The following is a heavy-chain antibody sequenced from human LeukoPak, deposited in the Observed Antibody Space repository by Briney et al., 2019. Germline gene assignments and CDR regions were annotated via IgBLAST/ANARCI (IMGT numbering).Heavy chain of an antibody. CDR3: ANSRDTGYSSGWSNFDY. D-gene: IGHD6-19*01. J-gene: IGHJ4*02. V-gene: IGHV3-23*01. CDR1: GFTFSSYA. CDR2: ISGSGGST. Sequence: PGGSLRLSCAASGFTFSSYAMSWVRQAPGKGLEGVSAISGSGGSTYYADSVKGRFTISRDNSKNTLYLQMNSLRAEDTAVYYCANSRDTGYSSGWSNFDYWGQGTLVTVSS.